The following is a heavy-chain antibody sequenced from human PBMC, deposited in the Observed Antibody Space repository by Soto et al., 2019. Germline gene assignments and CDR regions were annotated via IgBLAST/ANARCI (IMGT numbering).Heavy chain of an antibody. CDR3: ATNEGRDNYSFDY. D-gene: IGHD4-4*01. CDR1: GFTFSSYW. J-gene: IGHJ4*02. Sequence: GGSLRLSCAASGFTFSSYWMHWVRQAPGKGLVWVSRINSDGSSTSYADSVKGRFTISRDNAKNTLYLQMNSLRAEDTAVYYCATNEGRDNYSFDYWGQGTLVTVSS. CDR2: INSDGSST. V-gene: IGHV3-74*01.